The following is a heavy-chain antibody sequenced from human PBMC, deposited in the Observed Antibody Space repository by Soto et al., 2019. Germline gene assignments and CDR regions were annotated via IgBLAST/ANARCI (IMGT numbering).Heavy chain of an antibody. CDR2: LSGSGGST. CDR3: AKRGGSSWYGMDV. D-gene: IGHD6-13*01. V-gene: IGHV3-23*01. CDR1: GFTFSSYA. Sequence: EVQLLESGGGLVQPGGSLRLSCAASGFTFSSYAMSWVRQAPGKGLEWVSALSGSGGSTYYADSVKGRFTISRDNSKNTLYLQMNSLRAEDTAVYYCAKRGGSSWYGMDVWGQGTTVTVSS. J-gene: IGHJ6*02.